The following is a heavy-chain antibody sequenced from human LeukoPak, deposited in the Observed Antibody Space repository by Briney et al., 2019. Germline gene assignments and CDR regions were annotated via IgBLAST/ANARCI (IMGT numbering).Heavy chain of an antibody. CDR1: GYTLTELS. CDR2: FDPEDGET. CDR3: ATGRARVAAAPTNWFDP. V-gene: IGHV1-24*01. J-gene: IGHJ5*02. D-gene: IGHD6-13*01. Sequence: GASVKVSCKVSGYTLTELSMHWVRQAPGEGLEWMGGFDPEDGETIYAQKFQGRVTMTEDTSTDTAYMELSSLRSEDTAVYYCATGRARVAAAPTNWFDPWGQGTLVTVSS.